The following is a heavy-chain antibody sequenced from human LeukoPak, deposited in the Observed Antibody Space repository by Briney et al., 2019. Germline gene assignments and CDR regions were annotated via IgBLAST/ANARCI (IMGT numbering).Heavy chain of an antibody. CDR1: GGTFSSYA. Sequence: TVKVSCKASGGTFSSYAISGVRQAPGQGLEWMGRIIPIFGTANYAQKFQGRVTITTDESTSTAYMELSSLRSEDTAVYYCAIWLTYCYYSSGDDAFDIWGQGAMVTVSS. CDR3: AIWLTYCYYSSGDDAFDI. D-gene: IGHD3-22*01. CDR2: IIPIFGTA. V-gene: IGHV1-69*05. J-gene: IGHJ3*02.